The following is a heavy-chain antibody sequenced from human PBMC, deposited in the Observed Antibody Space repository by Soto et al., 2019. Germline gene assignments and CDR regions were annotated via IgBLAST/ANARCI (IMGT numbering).Heavy chain of an antibody. V-gene: IGHV1-69*02. CDR3: ARIGNVLRFLEWSRATDAFDI. J-gene: IGHJ3*02. CDR1: GGTFSSYT. CDR2: IIPILGIA. D-gene: IGHD3-3*01. Sequence: ASVKVSCKASGGTFSSYTISWVRQAPGQGLEWMGRIIPILGIANYAQKFQGRVTITADKSTSTAYMELSSLRSEDTAVYYCARIGNVLRFLEWSRATDAFDIWGQGTMVTVSS.